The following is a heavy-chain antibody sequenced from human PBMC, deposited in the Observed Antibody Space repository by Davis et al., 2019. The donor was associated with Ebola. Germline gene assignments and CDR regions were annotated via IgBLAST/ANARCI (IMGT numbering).Heavy chain of an antibody. CDR1: GGSISSYY. CDR2: IYYSGST. J-gene: IGHJ6*02. CDR3: ARGGLTMVRGVMDYYYYYGMDV. D-gene: IGHD3-10*01. V-gene: IGHV4-59*01. Sequence: GSLRLSCTVSGGSISSYYWSWIRQPPGKGLEWIGYIYYSGSTDYNPSLKSRVTISVDTSKNQFSLKLSSVTAADTAVYYCARGGLTMVRGVMDYYYYYGMDVLGQGTTVTVSS.